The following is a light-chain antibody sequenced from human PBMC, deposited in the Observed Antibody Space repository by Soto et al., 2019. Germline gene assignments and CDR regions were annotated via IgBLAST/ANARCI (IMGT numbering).Light chain of an antibody. CDR1: SGDVGGYNF. J-gene: IGLJ2*01. Sequence: QSALTQPPSASGSPGQSVTISGTGSSGDVGGYNFVSGYQQHPGKARKLLIFDVSERPSGVPDRFSGSKSGNTASLTVSGLQADAEADYYCSSYAGTNIPVVFGGGTKRTVL. CDR2: DVS. CDR3: SSYAGTNIPVV. V-gene: IGLV2-8*01.